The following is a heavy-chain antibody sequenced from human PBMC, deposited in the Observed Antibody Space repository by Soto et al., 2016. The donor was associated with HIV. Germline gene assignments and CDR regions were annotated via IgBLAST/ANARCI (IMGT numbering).Heavy chain of an antibody. V-gene: IGHV1-18*01. Sequence: QIQLVQSGAEVKKPGASLRVSCKASGYIFSTYGISWMRQAPGKGLEWMGWINPNNGDTNYAQSLQGRVTMTTDTSTTTAYLEMRSLRSDDTAVYYCATSYSSSQRDWYFDLWGRGTLVTVSS. CDR3: ATSYSSSQRDWYFDL. D-gene: IGHD6-13*01. CDR2: INPNNGDT. J-gene: IGHJ2*01. CDR1: GYIFSTYG.